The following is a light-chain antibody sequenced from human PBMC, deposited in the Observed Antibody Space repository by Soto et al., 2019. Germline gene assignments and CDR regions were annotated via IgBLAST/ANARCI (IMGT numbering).Light chain of an antibody. V-gene: IGKV1-5*03. Sequence: DIQMTQSPSTLSASVGDRVTITCRASQSISSWLAWYQQKPGKAPKLLIYKASSLESGVPSRFSGSGSGTEFTLTICSLQPDDFATYYCQQYNSYSGTFGQGTKVDIK. J-gene: IGKJ1*01. CDR2: KAS. CDR1: QSISSW. CDR3: QQYNSYSGT.